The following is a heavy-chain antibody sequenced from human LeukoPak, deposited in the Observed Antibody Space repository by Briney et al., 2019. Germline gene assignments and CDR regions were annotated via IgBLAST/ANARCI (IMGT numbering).Heavy chain of an antibody. J-gene: IGHJ4*02. CDR3: ARGQWLDPD. Sequence: SETLSLTCGVYGGSFSGYDWSWVRQPPGKGLEWIGEINDGGDTNYNPSLKSRVTMSVDTSKNHFSLEVRSMTAADTAVYYCARGQWLDPDWGQGTLVTVSS. V-gene: IGHV4-34*01. CDR1: GGSFSGYD. D-gene: IGHD6-19*01. CDR2: INDGGDT.